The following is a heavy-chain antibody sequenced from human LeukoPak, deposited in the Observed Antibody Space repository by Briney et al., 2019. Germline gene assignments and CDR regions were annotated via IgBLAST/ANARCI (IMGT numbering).Heavy chain of an antibody. CDR2: ISGSGSST. V-gene: IGHV3-23*01. Sequence: GGSLRLSCAASGFTFSSYWMSWVRQAPGKGLEWVSLISGSGSSTYYADSVKGRFTISRDNSKHTLYLQMNSLRAEDTAVYYCAKEHTQHYYDSRFDPWGQGTLVTVSS. J-gene: IGHJ5*02. D-gene: IGHD3-22*01. CDR3: AKEHTQHYYDSRFDP. CDR1: GFTFSSYW.